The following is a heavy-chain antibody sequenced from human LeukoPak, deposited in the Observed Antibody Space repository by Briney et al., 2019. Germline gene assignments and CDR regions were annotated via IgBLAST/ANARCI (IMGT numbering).Heavy chain of an antibody. CDR1: GGTFSSYA. CDR2: IIPIFGTA. CDR3: ARLGSGYSYGLFDY. D-gene: IGHD5-18*01. V-gene: IGHV1-69*13. Sequence: ASVKVSCKASGGTFSSYAISWGRQAPGQGLEWMGGIIPIFGTANYAQKFQGRVTITADESTSTAYMELSSLRSEDTAVYYCARLGSGYSYGLFDYWGQGTLVTVSS. J-gene: IGHJ4*02.